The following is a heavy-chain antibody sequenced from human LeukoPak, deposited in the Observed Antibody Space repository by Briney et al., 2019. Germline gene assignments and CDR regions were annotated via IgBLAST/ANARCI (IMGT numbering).Heavy chain of an antibody. CDR1: GGTISSYY. CDR2: IYYSGNT. CDR3: ARVDPCGGDCYSDYYYYMDV. Sequence: SETLSLTCTVSGGTISSYYWSWIRQPPGKGREWIGYIYYSGNTNYNPSLKSRVTISVDVSKNHFSLKLSSVTSADTAVYYCARVDPCGGDCYSDYYYYMDVWGKGTTVTVSS. J-gene: IGHJ6*03. D-gene: IGHD2-21*01. V-gene: IGHV4-59*01.